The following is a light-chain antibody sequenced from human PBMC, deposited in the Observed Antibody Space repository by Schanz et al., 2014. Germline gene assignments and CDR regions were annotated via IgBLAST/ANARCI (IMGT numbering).Light chain of an antibody. J-gene: IGLJ2*01. CDR2: QVT. Sequence: QSALTQPPSASGSPGQSVTISCTGTSNDVGGYNYVSWYQQHPGKAPKVMISQVTKRPSGVPDRFSGSKSGNTASLTVSGLQTEDEADYYCCSYAGSYTVVAFGGGTKVT. V-gene: IGLV2-8*01. CDR1: SNDVGGYNY. CDR3: CSYAGSYTVVA.